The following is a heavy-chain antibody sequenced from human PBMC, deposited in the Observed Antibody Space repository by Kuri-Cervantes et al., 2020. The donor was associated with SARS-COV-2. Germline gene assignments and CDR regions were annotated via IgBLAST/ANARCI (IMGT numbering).Heavy chain of an antibody. J-gene: IGHJ6*03. CDR1: GYTFTGYY. CDR3: ARVKAEQLVVVLGGYYYYMDV. CDR2: IIPIFGTA. Sequence: SVKVSCKASGYTFTGYYMHWVRQAPGQGLEWMGGIIPIFGTANYAQKFQGRVTITADESTSTAYMELSSLRSEDTAVYYCARVKAEQLVVVLGGYYYYMDVWGKGTTVTVSS. D-gene: IGHD6-6*01. V-gene: IGHV1-69*13.